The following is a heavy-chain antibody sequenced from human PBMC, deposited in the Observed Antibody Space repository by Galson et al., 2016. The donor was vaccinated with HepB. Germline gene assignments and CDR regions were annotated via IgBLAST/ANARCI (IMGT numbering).Heavy chain of an antibody. Sequence: SVKVSCKASGGSFSSCVISWVRQAPGQGLEWMGGIIPMFGTTNYAQKFQGRVTIIADESTSTAYMGLSSLRSEDTAVYYCAGDYGDYPGNAFDIWGQGTMVTVSS. D-gene: IGHD4-17*01. V-gene: IGHV1-69*13. J-gene: IGHJ3*02. CDR2: IIPMFGTT. CDR3: AGDYGDYPGNAFDI. CDR1: GGSFSSCV.